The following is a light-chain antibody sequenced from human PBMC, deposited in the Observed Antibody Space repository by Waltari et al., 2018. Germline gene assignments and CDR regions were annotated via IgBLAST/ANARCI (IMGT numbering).Light chain of an antibody. CDR2: EVS. J-gene: IGLJ2*01. Sequence: QSALTQPASVSGSPGQSLTISCTGTSSDVGKYNFVSWYQHHPGKAPKLMIYEVSERPSGVSNRFSGSKSGNTASLTISGLQAEDEADYYCCSYAGSANVVFGGGSKLTVL. CDR1: SSDVGKYNF. V-gene: IGLV2-23*02. CDR3: CSYAGSANVV.